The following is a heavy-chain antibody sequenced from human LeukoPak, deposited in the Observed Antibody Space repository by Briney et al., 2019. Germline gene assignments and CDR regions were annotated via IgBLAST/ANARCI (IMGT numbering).Heavy chain of an antibody. CDR1: GYTFTSYY. Sequence: ASVKVSCKASGYTFTSYYMHWVRQAPGQGLEWMGIINPSGGSTSYAQKFQGRVTMTRDMSTSTVYMELSSLRSEDTAVYYCARTGVRYDFWSGPDDYWGQGTLVTVSS. V-gene: IGHV1-46*01. CDR2: INPSGGST. J-gene: IGHJ4*02. D-gene: IGHD3-3*01. CDR3: ARTGVRYDFWSGPDDY.